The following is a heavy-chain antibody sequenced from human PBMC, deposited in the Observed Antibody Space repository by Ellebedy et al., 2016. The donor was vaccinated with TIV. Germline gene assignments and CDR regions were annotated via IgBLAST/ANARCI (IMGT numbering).Heavy chain of an antibody. CDR2: ISWNSGSI. CDR1: GFTFDDYA. CDR3: AKDYCSSTSCYVQYWYFDL. D-gene: IGHD2-2*01. J-gene: IGHJ2*01. Sequence: SLKISCAASGFTFDDYAMHWVRQAPGKGLEWVSGISWNSGSIGYADSVKGRFTISRDNAKNSLYLQMNSLRAEDTALYYCAKDYCSSTSCYVQYWYFDLWGRGTLVTVSS. V-gene: IGHV3-9*01.